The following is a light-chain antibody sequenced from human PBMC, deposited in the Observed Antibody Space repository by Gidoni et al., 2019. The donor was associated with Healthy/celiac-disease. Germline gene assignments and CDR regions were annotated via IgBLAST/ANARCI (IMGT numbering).Light chain of an antibody. CDR3: MPALQPPRT. CDR2: LGS. V-gene: IGKV2-28*01. Sequence: DRAMTQSPLALPVTPGEPASISCRSSQSVLHSNGYNHLDWYLQKPGQSPQLLIYLGSNRASWVPDRFRGRGSGTDFPLQHRRVEAGSVGVYYCMPALQPPRTFGQGTRLEIK. J-gene: IGKJ5*01. CDR1: QSVLHSNGYNH.